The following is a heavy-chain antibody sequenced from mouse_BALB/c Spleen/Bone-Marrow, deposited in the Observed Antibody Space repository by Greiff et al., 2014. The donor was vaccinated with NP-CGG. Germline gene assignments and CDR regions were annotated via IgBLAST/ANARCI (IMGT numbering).Heavy chain of an antibody. D-gene: IGHD2-1*01. V-gene: IGHV5-6*01. J-gene: IGHJ4*01. Sequence: EVQLVESGGDLVKPGGSLKLSCAASGFTFSKYGMSWVRQTPDKGLEWVAIISSGXXYXXXXXXXXXGFTISRDNAKNTLYLQMSSLKSEDTAMYYCARQYGNFGVMDYWGQGTSVTVSS. CDR3: ARQYGNFGVMDY. CDR1: GFTFSKYG. CDR2: ISSGXXYX.